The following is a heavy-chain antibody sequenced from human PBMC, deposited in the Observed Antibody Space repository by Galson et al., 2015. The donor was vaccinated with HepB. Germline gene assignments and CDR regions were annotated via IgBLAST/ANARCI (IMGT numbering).Heavy chain of an antibody. CDR3: ARGLDSSGYNGFDP. V-gene: IGHV3-20*01. D-gene: IGHD3-22*01. CDR1: GFTFDDYG. CDR2: INWNGGST. Sequence: SLRLSCAASGFTFDDYGMSWVRQAPGKGLEWASGINWNGGSTGYADSVKGRFTISRDNAKNSLYLQMNSLRAEDTALYHCARGLDSSGYNGFDPWGQGTLVTVSS. J-gene: IGHJ5*02.